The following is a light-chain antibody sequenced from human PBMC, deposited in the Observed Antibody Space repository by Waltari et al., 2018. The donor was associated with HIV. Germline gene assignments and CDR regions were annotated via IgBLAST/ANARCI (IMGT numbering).Light chain of an antibody. J-gene: IGKJ4*01. CDR3: QQADSLPLT. V-gene: IGKV1-12*01. Sequence: DIQLTQPPSYVSASVGDTVTVTCRASPDISRSLAWYQQKPGKAPELLIFAASTLQSGVSSRFSGSGSGTSFTLTINTLRTEDFATYYCQQADSLPLTFGGGTKVEI. CDR2: AAS. CDR1: PDISRS.